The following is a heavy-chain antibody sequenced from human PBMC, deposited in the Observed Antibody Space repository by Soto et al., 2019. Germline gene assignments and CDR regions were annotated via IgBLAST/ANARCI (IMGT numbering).Heavy chain of an antibody. J-gene: IGHJ4*02. Sequence: VQLVESGGGLVKPGGSLRLSCAASGFTFSSYSMNWVRQAPGKGLEWVAVIWYDGSKKYYADSVKGRFTISRDNSKNTLYLEMNSLRAEDTAVYYCARDSSGVTTYFDSWGQGSLVTVSS. D-gene: IGHD4-17*01. V-gene: IGHV3-33*08. CDR3: ARDSSGVTTYFDS. CDR1: GFTFSSYS. CDR2: IWYDGSKK.